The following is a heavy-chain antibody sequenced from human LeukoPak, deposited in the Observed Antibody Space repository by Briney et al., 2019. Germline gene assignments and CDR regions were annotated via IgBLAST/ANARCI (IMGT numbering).Heavy chain of an antibody. V-gene: IGHV3-23*01. J-gene: IGHJ6*02. CDR1: GFIFSSYS. CDR2: ITGSGGNT. Sequence: GGFLRLSCAASGFIFSSYSMSWVRQAPGKGLEWVSVITGSGGNTYYADSVKGRFTISRDNSKNTLYLQMNSLRAEDTAVYYCASPSREGNYYYGMDVWGQGTTVTVSS. CDR3: ASPSREGNYYYGMDV. D-gene: IGHD2-2*01.